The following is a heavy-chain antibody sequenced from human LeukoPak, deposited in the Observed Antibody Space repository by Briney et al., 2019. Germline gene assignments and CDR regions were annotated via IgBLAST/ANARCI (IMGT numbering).Heavy chain of an antibody. V-gene: IGHV4-39*07. J-gene: IGHJ5*02. CDR1: DGSISSRSYY. Sequence: PSETLSLTCIVSDGSISSRSYYWDWIRQPPGKGLEWIGSIYYSGNTYYTPSLKSRVAISVDTSKNQFSLKLSAVTAADTAVYYCARGRGGGGTSNNWFDPWGQGTHVIVSS. CDR3: ARGRGGGGTSNNWFDP. CDR2: IYYSGNT. D-gene: IGHD2-15*01.